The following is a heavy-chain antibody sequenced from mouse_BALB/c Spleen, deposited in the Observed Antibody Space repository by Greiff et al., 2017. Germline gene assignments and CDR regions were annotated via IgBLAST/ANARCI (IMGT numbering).Heavy chain of an antibody. CDR1: GFSLTSYG. J-gene: IGHJ3*01. Sequence: QVQLKESGPGLVAPSQSLSITCTVSGFSLTSYGVHWVRQPPGKGLEWLGVIWAGGSTNYNSALMSRLSISKDNSKSQVFLKMNSLQTDDTAMYYCARGSSGAYWGQGTLVTVSA. D-gene: IGHD1-1*01. CDR2: IWAGGST. CDR3: ARGSSGAY. V-gene: IGHV2-9*02.